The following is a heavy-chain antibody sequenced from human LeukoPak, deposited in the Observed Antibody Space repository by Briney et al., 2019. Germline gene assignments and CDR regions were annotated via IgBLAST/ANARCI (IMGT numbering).Heavy chain of an antibody. CDR3: AKDPAPSGIAAAGVDY. Sequence: GGSLRLSCAASGFMFSSYWMTWVRQAPGKGLEWVANIRQDGGEAYYVDSVKGRFTISRDNAKNSLYLQMNSLRAEDTAVYYCAKDPAPSGIAAAGVDYWGQGTLVTVSS. V-gene: IGHV3-7*01. D-gene: IGHD6-13*01. J-gene: IGHJ4*02. CDR2: IRQDGGEA. CDR1: GFMFSSYW.